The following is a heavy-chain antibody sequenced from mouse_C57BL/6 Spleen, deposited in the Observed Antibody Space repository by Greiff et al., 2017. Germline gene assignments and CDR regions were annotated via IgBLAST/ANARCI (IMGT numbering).Heavy chain of an antibody. V-gene: IGHV2-9*01. Sequence: VKLVESGPGLVAPSQSLSITCTVSGFSLTSYCVDWVRQPPGKGLEWLGVIWGGGSTNYNSAPMSRLSISKDNSKSQVFLKMNSLQTDDTAMYYCAKHTLLWLRRNYFDYWGQGTTVTVSS. CDR2: IWGGGST. CDR1: GFSLTSYC. CDR3: AKHTLLWLRRNYFDY. D-gene: IGHD2-2*01. J-gene: IGHJ2*01.